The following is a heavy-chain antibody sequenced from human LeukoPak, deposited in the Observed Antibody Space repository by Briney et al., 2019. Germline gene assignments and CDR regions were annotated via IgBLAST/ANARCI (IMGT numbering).Heavy chain of an antibody. CDR2: ISGSGDST. CDR3: TRTRGCSSTSCYADY. D-gene: IGHD2-2*01. CDR1: GFTFSNYA. V-gene: IGHV3-23*01. Sequence: GGSLRLSCAASGFTFSNYAMTWVRQAPVKGLEWVSGISGSGDSTYYTDSVKGRFTISRDNSKNTLYLQMNSLRAEDTALYYCTRTRGCSSTSCYADYWGQGTLVTVSS. J-gene: IGHJ4*02.